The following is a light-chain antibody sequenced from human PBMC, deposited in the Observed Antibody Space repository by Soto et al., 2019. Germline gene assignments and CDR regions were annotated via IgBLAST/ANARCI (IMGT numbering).Light chain of an antibody. CDR3: SSYTSSSTRV. J-gene: IGLJ3*02. CDR2: EVS. CDR1: SSDVGGYNY. Sequence: QSALTQPASVSGSPGQSITISCNETSSDVGGYNYVSWYQQHPGKAPKLMIYEVSNRPSGVSNRFSGSKSGNTASLTISGLQAEDEADYYCSSYTSSSTRVFGGGTKVTVL. V-gene: IGLV2-14*01.